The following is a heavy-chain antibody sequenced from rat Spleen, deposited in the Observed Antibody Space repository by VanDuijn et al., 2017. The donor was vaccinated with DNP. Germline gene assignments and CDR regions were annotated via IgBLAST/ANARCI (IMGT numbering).Heavy chain of an antibody. Sequence: EVQLVESGGGLVQPGGSMKLSCEVSGFTFRDYNMAWVRQAPKKGLEWVTTILYDGSNTYYRDSVKGRFIISRDNARGTLYLQMDSLRSEDTATYYCTRQSARYGLWGYFDYWGQGVMVTVSS. CDR2: ILYDGSNT. CDR3: TRQSARYGLWGYFDY. CDR1: GFTFRDYN. D-gene: IGHD1-6*01. J-gene: IGHJ2*01. V-gene: IGHV5-7*01.